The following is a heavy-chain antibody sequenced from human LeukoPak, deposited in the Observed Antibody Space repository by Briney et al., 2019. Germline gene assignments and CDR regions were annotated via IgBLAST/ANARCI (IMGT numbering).Heavy chain of an antibody. CDR1: GFTFDDYG. J-gene: IGHJ3*02. V-gene: IGHV3-20*04. Sequence: RTGGSLRLSCAASGFTFDDYGMSWVRQAPGKGLEWVSGINWDGGSTGYADSVKGRFTISRDNAKNSPYLQMNSLRAEDTALYYCARELYSGSYSAFDIWGQGTMVTVSS. CDR2: INWDGGST. CDR3: ARELYSGSYSAFDI. D-gene: IGHD1-26*01.